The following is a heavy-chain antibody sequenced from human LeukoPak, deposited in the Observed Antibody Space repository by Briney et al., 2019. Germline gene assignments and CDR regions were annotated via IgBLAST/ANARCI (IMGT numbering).Heavy chain of an antibody. J-gene: IGHJ5*02. CDR1: GYTFTSYD. CDR2: MNPNSGNT. CDR3: AQRAARPGWFDP. Sequence: ASVKVSCKASGYTFTSYDINWVRQATGQGLEWMGWMNPNSGNTGYAQKFQGRVTITTDESTSTAYMELSSLRSEDTAVYYCAQRAARPGWFDPWGQGTLVTVSS. D-gene: IGHD6-6*01. V-gene: IGHV1-8*01.